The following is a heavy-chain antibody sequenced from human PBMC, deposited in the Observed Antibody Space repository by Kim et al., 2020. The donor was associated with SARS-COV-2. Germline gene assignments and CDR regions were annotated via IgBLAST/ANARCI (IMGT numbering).Heavy chain of an antibody. V-gene: IGHV3-23*01. CDR1: GFTFSNYA. CDR2: ISDSGVRT. Sequence: GGSLRLSCAASGFTFSNYAMSWARPAPGKVLEWVSTISDSGVRTHYADSVKCRFIISRDNSKSTLFLQMNSLRAEDTAVYYCEASDYWGQGSLVTVSS. CDR3: EASDY. J-gene: IGHJ4*02.